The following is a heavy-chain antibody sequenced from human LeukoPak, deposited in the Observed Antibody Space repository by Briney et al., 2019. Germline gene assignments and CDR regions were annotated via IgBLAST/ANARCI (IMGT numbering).Heavy chain of an antibody. D-gene: IGHD4-11*01. Sequence: GGSLRLSCAASGFTFTSYAMTWVRQAPGKGLEWVSTITDNGGRTYHGDSVKGRFAISRDNSKNTLYLQMNSLRAEDTAIYYCATYRQRGDFDYWGQGTLVTVSS. CDR1: GFTFTSYA. V-gene: IGHV3-23*01. CDR2: ITDNGGRT. CDR3: ATYRQRGDFDY. J-gene: IGHJ4*02.